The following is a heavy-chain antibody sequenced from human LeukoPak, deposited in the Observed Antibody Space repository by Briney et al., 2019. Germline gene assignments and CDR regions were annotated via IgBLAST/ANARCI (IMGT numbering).Heavy chain of an antibody. CDR1: GFTFSNYG. V-gene: IGHV3-23*01. Sequence: GGSLRLSCAVSGFTFSNYGMSWVRQAPGKGLEWVSAISASGGSTYYAGSVKGRFTISRDNSANTLHLQVNSLRAEDTAVYYCAKDYGSGSPSRFDYWGQGTLVTVSS. CDR2: ISASGGST. J-gene: IGHJ4*02. D-gene: IGHD3-10*01. CDR3: AKDYGSGSPSRFDY.